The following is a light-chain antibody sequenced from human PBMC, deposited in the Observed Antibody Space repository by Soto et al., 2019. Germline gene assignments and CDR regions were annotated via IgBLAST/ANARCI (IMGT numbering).Light chain of an antibody. Sequence: QSALTQPASVSGSPGQSITISCTGTSRDIGGFNYVSWYQQHPGNAPKLMIYEVSNRPSGVSNRFSGSKSDNTASLTISGHQAEDEADYYCSSYTSSSTVIFGGGTELTVL. CDR2: EVS. CDR3: SSYTSSSTVI. V-gene: IGLV2-14*01. CDR1: SRDIGGFNY. J-gene: IGLJ2*01.